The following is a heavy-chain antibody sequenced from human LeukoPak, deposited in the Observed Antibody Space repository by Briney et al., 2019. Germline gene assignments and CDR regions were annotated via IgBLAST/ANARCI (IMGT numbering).Heavy chain of an antibody. J-gene: IGHJ5*02. CDR3: ARELTSRRGNWFDP. Sequence: GGSLRLSCAASGFTVSSNYMSWVRQAPGKGLEWVSVIYSGGSTYYADSVKGRFTISRDNSKNTLYLQMNSLRAEDTAVYYCARELTSRRGNWFDPWDQGTLVTVSS. V-gene: IGHV3-66*01. CDR2: IYSGGST. CDR1: GFTVSSNY. D-gene: IGHD2-2*01.